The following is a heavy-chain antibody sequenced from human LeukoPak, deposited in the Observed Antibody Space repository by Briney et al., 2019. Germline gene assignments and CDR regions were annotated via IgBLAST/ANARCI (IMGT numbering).Heavy chain of an antibody. J-gene: IGHJ4*02. V-gene: IGHV3-7*01. Sequence: GGSLRLSCAASGFTFTNAWMTWVRQAPGKGLEWVANIREDGTEKNYVDSVKGRFTISRDNAKNSLFLQMSNLRDDDTAIYYCARHVGISFWGQGTLVTVSS. CDR2: IREDGTEK. D-gene: IGHD7-27*01. CDR1: GFTFTNAW. CDR3: ARHVGISF.